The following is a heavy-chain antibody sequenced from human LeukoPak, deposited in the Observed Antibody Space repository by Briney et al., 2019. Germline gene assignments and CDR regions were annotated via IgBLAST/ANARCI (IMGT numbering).Heavy chain of an antibody. CDR2: ISSSSSTI. D-gene: IGHD3-10*01. CDR1: GFTFSDYS. V-gene: IGHV3-48*01. J-gene: IGHJ3*02. CDR3: ARERERARLLWFGELSPYAFDI. Sequence: PGGSLRLSCVASGFTFSDYSMNWVRQAPGEGLEWVSYISSSSSTIYYADSVKGRFTISRDNAKNSLYLQMNSLRAEDTALYYCARERERARLLWFGELSPYAFDIWGQGTMVTVSS.